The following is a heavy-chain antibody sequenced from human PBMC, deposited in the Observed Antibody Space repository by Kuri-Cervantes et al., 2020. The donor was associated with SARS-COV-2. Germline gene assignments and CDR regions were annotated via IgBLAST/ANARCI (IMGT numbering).Heavy chain of an antibody. J-gene: IGHJ6*02. Sequence: GESLKISCAASGFSFSSYAMSWVRQAPGKGLEWVSVISGSGTGAYYADSVKGRFTISRDNSKNTLYLQMNSLRAEDTAVYFCAKDPTATTEYYYVMDVWGQGTTVTVSS. V-gene: IGHV3-23*01. D-gene: IGHD1-7*01. CDR2: ISGSGTGA. CDR1: GFSFSSYA. CDR3: AKDPTATTEYYYVMDV.